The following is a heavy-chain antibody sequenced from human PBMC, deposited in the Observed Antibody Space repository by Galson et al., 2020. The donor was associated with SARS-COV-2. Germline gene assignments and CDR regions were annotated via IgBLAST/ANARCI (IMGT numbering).Heavy chain of an antibody. CDR2: ISYKGDT. Sequence: GGSLRLSCTASGFGFYSYAMSWVRQAPGKGLEWVSGISYKGDTYYADSVKGRFSISRDNSKNTMQLQMDSLTAEDTAWYFCAKDYEPYQPRFFDSWAQGRLVTVSS. CDR1: GFGFYSYA. J-gene: IGHJ4*02. D-gene: IGHD3-3*01. V-gene: IGHV3-20*04. CDR3: AKDYEPYQPRFFDS.